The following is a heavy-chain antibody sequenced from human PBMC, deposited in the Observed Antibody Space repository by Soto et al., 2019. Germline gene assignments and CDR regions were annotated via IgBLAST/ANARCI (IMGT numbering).Heavy chain of an antibody. CDR3: ASHLEVSYPYFQH. D-gene: IGHD3-16*01. CDR2: ISSRSSHI. V-gene: IGHV3-21*01. J-gene: IGHJ1*01. Sequence: EVQLVESGGGLVKPGGSLRLTCAASGFTFSDYSMNWVRQAPGKGLEWVSSISSRSSHIYYAASVKGRFTISRDNAKTSMFLQMSSLRAEDTAVYYCASHLEVSYPYFQHWGQGTLVTVSS. CDR1: GFTFSDYS.